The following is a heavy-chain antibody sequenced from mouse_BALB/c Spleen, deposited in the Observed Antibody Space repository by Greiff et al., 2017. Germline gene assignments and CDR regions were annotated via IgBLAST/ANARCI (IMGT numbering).Heavy chain of an antibody. CDR3: ARDTMITTFDY. CDR1: GYTFSSYW. D-gene: IGHD2-4*01. Sequence: VQLQESGAELMKPGASVKISCKATGYTFSSYWIEWVKQRPGHGLEWIGEILPGSGSTNYNEKFKGKATFTADTSSNTAYMQLSSLTSEDSAVYYCARDTMITTFDYWGQGTTLTVSS. CDR2: ILPGSGST. J-gene: IGHJ2*01. V-gene: IGHV1-9*01.